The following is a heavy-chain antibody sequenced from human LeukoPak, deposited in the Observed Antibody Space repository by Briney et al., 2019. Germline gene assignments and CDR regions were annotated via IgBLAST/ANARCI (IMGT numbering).Heavy chain of an antibody. CDR2: ISGGGETT. Sequence: GGSLRLSCAASGVTFNDYAMNWVRQAPGKGLEWVSSISGGGETTYYADSAKGRFTISRDNSQNTLYLQMNSLRAEDTAVYYCARDYADYVGYFFFDYWGQGTLVTVSS. V-gene: IGHV3-23*01. J-gene: IGHJ4*02. D-gene: IGHD4-17*01. CDR3: ARDYADYVGYFFFDY. CDR1: GVTFNDYA.